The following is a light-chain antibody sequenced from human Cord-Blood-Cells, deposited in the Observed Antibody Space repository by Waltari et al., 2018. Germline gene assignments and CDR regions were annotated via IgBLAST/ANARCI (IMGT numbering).Light chain of an antibody. CDR2: DVR. Sequence: QSALTQPASVSGSPGQSITISCTGTSSDVGGYNYVSWYQQHPGKAPKLVSYDVRKRHAGFSNRCSGSKSGNRASLTISGLLAEDEADYYCSSYTSSSTLVFGGGTKLTIL. CDR3: SSYTSSSTLV. J-gene: IGLJ3*02. V-gene: IGLV2-14*03. CDR1: SSDVGGYNY.